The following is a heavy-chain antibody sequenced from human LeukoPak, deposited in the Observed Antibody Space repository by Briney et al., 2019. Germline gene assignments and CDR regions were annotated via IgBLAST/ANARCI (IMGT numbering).Heavy chain of an antibody. CDR3: AKDRWFAMVREVNWFDP. D-gene: IGHD3-10*01. CDR2: ISYDGSNK. V-gene: IGHV3-30*18. CDR1: GFTFSSYG. J-gene: IGHJ5*02. Sequence: GESLRLSCAASGFTFSSYGMHWVRQAPGKGLEWVAVISYDGSNKYYADSVKGRFTISRDNSKNTLYLQMNSLRAEDTAVYYCAKDRWFAMVREVNWFDPWGQGTLVTVSS.